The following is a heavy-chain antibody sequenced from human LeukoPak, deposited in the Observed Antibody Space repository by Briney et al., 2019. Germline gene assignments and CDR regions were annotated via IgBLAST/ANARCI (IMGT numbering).Heavy chain of an antibody. J-gene: IGHJ6*02. D-gene: IGHD2-2*01. CDR1: GFTFSSYA. Sequence: GSLRLSCAASGFTFSSYAMHWVRPAPGKGLEWVAVISYDGSNKYYADSVEGRFTISRDNSKNTLYLQMNSLRAEDTAVYYCAREVIVVVPAATPYYYGMDVWGQGTTVTVSS. CDR2: ISYDGSNK. V-gene: IGHV3-30-3*01. CDR3: AREVIVVVPAATPYYYGMDV.